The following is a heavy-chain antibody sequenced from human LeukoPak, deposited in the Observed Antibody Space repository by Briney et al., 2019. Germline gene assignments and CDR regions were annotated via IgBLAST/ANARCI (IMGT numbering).Heavy chain of an antibody. D-gene: IGHD2-15*01. CDR1: GFTFSSYS. CDR3: ARDRDIVVVVAAYNFDY. V-gene: IGHV3-21*01. J-gene: IGHJ4*02. Sequence: GGSLRLSCAASGFTFSSYSINWVRQAPGKGLEWVSCISSTSSFIYYADSVKGRFTVSRDNAKNSLYLQMNSLRAEDTAVYYCARDRDIVVVVAAYNFDYWGQGTLVTVSS. CDR2: ISSTSSFI.